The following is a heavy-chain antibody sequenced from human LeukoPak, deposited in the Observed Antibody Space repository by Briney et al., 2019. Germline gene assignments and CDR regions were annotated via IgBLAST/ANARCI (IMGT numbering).Heavy chain of an antibody. CDR3: AREYSSGWYVRGAFDI. J-gene: IGHJ3*02. CDR1: GGSFIGYY. D-gene: IGHD6-19*01. V-gene: IGHV4-34*01. CDR2: INHSGST. Sequence: SETLSLTCAVYGGSFIGYYWSWIRQPPGKGLEWIGEINHSGSTNYNPSLKSRVTISVDTSKNQFSLKLSSVTAADTAVYYCAREYSSGWYVRGAFDIWGQGTMVTVSS.